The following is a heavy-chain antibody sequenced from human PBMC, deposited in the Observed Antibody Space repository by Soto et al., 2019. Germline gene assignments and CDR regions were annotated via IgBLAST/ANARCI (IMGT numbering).Heavy chain of an antibody. Sequence: QLQLQESGPGLAKPSETLSLTCSVSGASISISSYHWGWIRQPPGKGLEWNGSIYRSGYTYDNPSLKNQLSISVDASTIEFSLKLTSVTAADSPVYYCARHAWVRGVKHICWFDHWGQGTLVTVSS. CDR3: ARHAWVRGVKHICWFDH. CDR1: GASISISSYH. V-gene: IGHV4-39*01. CDR2: IYRSGYT. J-gene: IGHJ5*02. D-gene: IGHD3-10*01.